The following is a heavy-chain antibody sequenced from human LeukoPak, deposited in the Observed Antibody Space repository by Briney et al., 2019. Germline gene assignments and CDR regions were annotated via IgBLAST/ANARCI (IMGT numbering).Heavy chain of an antibody. CDR1: GFTFSSYS. CDR3: AKDPPYDRGY. Sequence: GGSLGLPWASSGFTFSSYSMSGVPQAPGKGREGVSAISGSGGSTYYADSVKGRFTISRDNSKSTLYPQMNSLRAEDTAVYYCAKDPPYDRGYWGQGTLVTVSS. V-gene: IGHV3-23*01. CDR2: ISGSGGST. J-gene: IGHJ4*02. D-gene: IGHD3-22*01.